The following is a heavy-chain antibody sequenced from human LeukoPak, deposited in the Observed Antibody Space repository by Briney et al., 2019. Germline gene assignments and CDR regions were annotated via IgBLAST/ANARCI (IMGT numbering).Heavy chain of an antibody. Sequence: ASVKVSCKASGYTFTSYYVHWVRQAPGQGLEWMGIINPSGGSTSYAQKFQGRVTMTRDTSTSTVYMELSSLRSEDTAVYYCARDADILTGYQNWFDPWGQGTLVTVSS. CDR2: INPSGGST. CDR1: GYTFTSYY. D-gene: IGHD3-9*01. J-gene: IGHJ5*02. V-gene: IGHV1-46*01. CDR3: ARDADILTGYQNWFDP.